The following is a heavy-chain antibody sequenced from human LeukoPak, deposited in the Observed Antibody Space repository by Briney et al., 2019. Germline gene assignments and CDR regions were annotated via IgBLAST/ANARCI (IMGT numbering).Heavy chain of an antibody. Sequence: GESLKISCKGSGYSFANYWIGWVRQMPGKGLEWMGIIYPSDSDTTYSPSFQGQVTISADKSISTAYLQWSSLKASDTAIYYCARRVDWFGPFDLWGQGTLVTVSS. CDR3: ARRVDWFGPFDL. CDR2: IYPSDSDT. J-gene: IGHJ4*02. CDR1: GYSFANYW. D-gene: IGHD3-9*01. V-gene: IGHV5-51*01.